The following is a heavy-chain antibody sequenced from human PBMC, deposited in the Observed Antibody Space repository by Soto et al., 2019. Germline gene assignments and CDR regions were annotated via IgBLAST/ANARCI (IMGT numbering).Heavy chain of an antibody. Sequence: SETLSLTCTVSGGSITSYYWSWIRQPPGKGLEWIGYIYYSGITDYNPSLKSRVTISVDTSKSQFSLKLSSVTAADTAVYYCSRGGGGDYFDFRGQGTLVTGSA. CDR1: GGSITSYY. CDR2: IYYSGIT. V-gene: IGHV4-59*01. J-gene: IGHJ4*02. D-gene: IGHD2-15*01. CDR3: SRGGGGDYFDF.